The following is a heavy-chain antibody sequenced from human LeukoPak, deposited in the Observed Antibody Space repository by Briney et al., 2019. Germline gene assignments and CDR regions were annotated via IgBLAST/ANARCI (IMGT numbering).Heavy chain of an antibody. CDR1: GGSINSGDYY. CDR2: IYYSGST. Sequence: SETLSLTCTVSGGSINSGDYYWVWIRQPPGKGLEWIGSIYYSGSTSYNPSLKSRVTMTVDTSKSQFSLKLSSVTAADTAVYYCARDLNYYDSSGYYFDWGQGTLVTVSS. J-gene: IGHJ4*02. CDR3: ARDLNYYDSSGYYFD. D-gene: IGHD3-22*01. V-gene: IGHV4-39*07.